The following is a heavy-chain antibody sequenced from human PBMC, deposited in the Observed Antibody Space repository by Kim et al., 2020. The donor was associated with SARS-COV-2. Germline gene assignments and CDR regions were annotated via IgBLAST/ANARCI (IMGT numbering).Heavy chain of an antibody. V-gene: IGHV6-1*01. D-gene: IGHD2-8*02. Sequence: SAVSVRSRIIVNPDTSKNQFSLQLNSVTPADTAVYYCAKGRAGGTATLFDYWGQGTLVTVSS. CDR3: AKGRAGGTATLFDY. J-gene: IGHJ4*02.